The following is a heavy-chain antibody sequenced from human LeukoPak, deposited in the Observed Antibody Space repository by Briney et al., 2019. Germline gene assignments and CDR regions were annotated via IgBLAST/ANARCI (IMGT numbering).Heavy chain of an antibody. CDR3: ARGEGSGWPGWVNCFDP. CDR1: GGSISSGSYY. CDR2: IYTSGST. D-gene: IGHD6-19*01. V-gene: IGHV4-61*02. Sequence: PSQTLSLTCTVSGGSISSGSYYWRWIGQPAGKGLEWIGRIYTSGSTNYNPSLKSRVTISVDTSKNQFSLKLSSVTAADTAVYYCARGEGSGWPGWVNCFDPWGQGTLVTVSS. J-gene: IGHJ5*02.